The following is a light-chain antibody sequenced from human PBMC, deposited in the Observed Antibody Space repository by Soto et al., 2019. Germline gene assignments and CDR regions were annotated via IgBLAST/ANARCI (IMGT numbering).Light chain of an antibody. CDR3: QQSYRTPQT. V-gene: IGKV1-39*01. Sequence: DIQMTQSPSSLSASVGDSVTITCRASQSIVRYLNWYQQQPGKAPKLLIYAASSLHSGVPSRFSGSGSGTDFTLTISSLQPEDFATYYCQQSYRTPQTFGPGTKVNIK. J-gene: IGKJ3*01. CDR1: QSIVRY. CDR2: AAS.